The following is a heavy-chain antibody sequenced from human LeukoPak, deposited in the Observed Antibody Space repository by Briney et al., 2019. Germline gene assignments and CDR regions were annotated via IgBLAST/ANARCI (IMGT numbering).Heavy chain of an antibody. V-gene: IGHV3-74*01. CDR1: GFTFSNYW. Sequence: PGGSLRLSCAASGFTFSNYWMHWVRQAPGKGPVWAPRIKSDGSSTRFADSVQGRFTISRDNGKNTVYLQMNSLRAEDTAVYYCARGGDTSNWYPGYFDYWGQGALVTVSS. CDR2: IKSDGSST. CDR3: ARGGDTSNWYPGYFDY. D-gene: IGHD6-13*01. J-gene: IGHJ4*02.